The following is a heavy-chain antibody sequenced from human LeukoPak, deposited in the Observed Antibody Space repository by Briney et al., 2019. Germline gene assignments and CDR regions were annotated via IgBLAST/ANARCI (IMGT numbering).Heavy chain of an antibody. CDR2: IIPIFGTA. V-gene: IGHV1-69*13. CDR1: GGTFSSYA. J-gene: IGHJ6*03. Sequence: SVKVSCKASGGTFSSYAISWVRQAPGQGLEWMGRIIPIFGTANYAQKFQGRVTITADESTSTAYMELSSLRSEDTAVYYCARAPYYDFWSGENYYYYYMDVWGKGTTVTVSS. D-gene: IGHD3-3*01. CDR3: ARAPYYDFWSGENYYYYYMDV.